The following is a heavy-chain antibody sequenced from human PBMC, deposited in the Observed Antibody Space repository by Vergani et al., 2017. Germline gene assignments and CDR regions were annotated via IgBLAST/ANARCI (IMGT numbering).Heavy chain of an antibody. CDR2: IYYSGST. V-gene: IGHV4-39*07. D-gene: IGHD1-1*01. J-gene: IGHJ5*02. Sequence: QLQLQESGPGLVKPSETLSLTCTVSGGSISSSSYYWGWIRQPPGKGLEWIGSIYYSGSTYYNPSLKSRVTISVDTSKNQFSLKLSSVTAADTAVYYCARDQEDDDLAGWFDPWGQGTLVTVSS. CDR1: GGSISSSSYY. CDR3: ARDQEDDDLAGWFDP.